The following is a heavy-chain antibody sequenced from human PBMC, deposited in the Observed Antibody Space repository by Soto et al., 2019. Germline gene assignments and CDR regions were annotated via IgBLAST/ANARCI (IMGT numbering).Heavy chain of an antibody. D-gene: IGHD1-7*01. CDR3: ARDGYNWNYLTWFDP. CDR2: IIPIFGTA. Sequence: SVKVSCKASGGTFSSYAISWVRQAPGQGLEWMGGIIPIFGTANYAQKFQGRVTITADESTSAAYMELSSLRSEDTAVYYCARDGYNWNYLTWFDPWGQGTLVTVSS. V-gene: IGHV1-69*13. J-gene: IGHJ5*02. CDR1: GGTFSSYA.